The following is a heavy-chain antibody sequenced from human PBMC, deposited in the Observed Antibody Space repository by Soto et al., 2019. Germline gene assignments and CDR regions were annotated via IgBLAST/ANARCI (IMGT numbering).Heavy chain of an antibody. CDR2: IYWDDDK. CDR3: AHSLVFYDYVWGSYRNWFDP. J-gene: IGHJ5*02. CDR1: GFSLSTSGVG. Sequence: QITLKESGPTLVKPTQTLTLTCTFSGFSLSTSGVGVGWIRQPPGKALEWLALIYWDDDKRYSPSLKSRITLTKDPHKSQVVLTMTNMDPVDTAIYYCAHSLVFYDYVWGSYRNWFDPWGQGTLVTVSS. D-gene: IGHD3-16*02. V-gene: IGHV2-5*02.